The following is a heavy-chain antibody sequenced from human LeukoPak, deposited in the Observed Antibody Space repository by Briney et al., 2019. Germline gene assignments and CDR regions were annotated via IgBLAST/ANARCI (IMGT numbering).Heavy chain of an antibody. CDR1: GGSISSSSYY. CDR3: ARLPRRYHYYDSSGLDAFDI. D-gene: IGHD3-22*01. V-gene: IGHV4-39*01. Sequence: PSETLSLTCTVSGGSISSSSYYWGWIRQPPGKGLEWIGSIYYSGSTYYNPSLKSRVTISVDTSKNQFSLKLSSVTAADTAVYYCARLPRRYHYYDSSGLDAFDIWGQGTMVTVSS. J-gene: IGHJ3*02. CDR2: IYYSGST.